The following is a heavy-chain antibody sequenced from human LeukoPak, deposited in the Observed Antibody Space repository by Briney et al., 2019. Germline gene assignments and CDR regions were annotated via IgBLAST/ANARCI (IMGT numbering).Heavy chain of an antibody. CDR2: IYYSGST. CDR3: ARQIGEWLRPNWGRDGLYYYYMDV. Sequence: NPSETLSLTCTVSGGSIRSSSYNWGWIRQPPGKGLEWIGSIYYSGSTNYNPSLKSRVTISVDTSKNQFSLKLSSVTAADTAVYYCARQIGEWLRPNWGRDGLYYYYMDVWGKGTTVTISS. D-gene: IGHD5-12*01. CDR1: GGSIRSSSYN. J-gene: IGHJ6*03. V-gene: IGHV4-39*07.